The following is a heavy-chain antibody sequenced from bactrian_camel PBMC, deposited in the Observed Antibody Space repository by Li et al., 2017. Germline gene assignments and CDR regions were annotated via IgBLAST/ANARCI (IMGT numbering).Heavy chain of an antibody. CDR3: AADDQRTVLARGTPGGGWCRFAPSYKY. CDR1: GNTYSLNC. J-gene: IGHJ4*01. Sequence: QVQLVESGGGTAQAGRSLRLSCAASGNTYSLNCLGWFRQAPGKEREGVANFDSGGRTTYVDSVKGRFTISKDNAKNTLYLRMDGLKPEDSDVYYCAADDQRTVLARGTPGGGWCRFAPSYKYWGQGTQVTVSS. V-gene: IGHV3S53*01. CDR2: FDSGGRT. D-gene: IGHD6*01.